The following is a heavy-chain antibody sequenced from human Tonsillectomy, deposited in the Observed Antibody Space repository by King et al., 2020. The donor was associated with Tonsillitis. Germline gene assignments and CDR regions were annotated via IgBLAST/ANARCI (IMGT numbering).Heavy chain of an antibody. CDR1: GGTFSTSA. CDR2: IIPMYGSA. Sequence: HVQLVQSGAEARKPGSSVKVSFKASGGTFSTSAFSWVRQAPGQRPEWRVGIIPMYGSAKYAQKFQGRVTVNADEFTSTANMELSSLRSDDTAIYYCCEGSSNWLPRYWGQGALVSVSS. D-gene: IGHD6-13*01. CDR3: CEGSSNWLPRY. V-gene: IGHV1-69*01. J-gene: IGHJ4*02.